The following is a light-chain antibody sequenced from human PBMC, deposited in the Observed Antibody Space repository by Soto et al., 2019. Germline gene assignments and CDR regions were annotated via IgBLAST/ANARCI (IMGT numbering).Light chain of an antibody. CDR1: QRISTY. V-gene: IGKV1-39*01. CDR3: QQHYNTPWT. Sequence: DIQLTQAPSSLSASVGDRITITCRASQRISTYLNWYQQKPGKAPELVIYTASSLESGGPSRFSGSGSGTDFTLTISSLQPEDLATYYCQQHYNTPWTFGQGTKVEIK. J-gene: IGKJ1*01. CDR2: TAS.